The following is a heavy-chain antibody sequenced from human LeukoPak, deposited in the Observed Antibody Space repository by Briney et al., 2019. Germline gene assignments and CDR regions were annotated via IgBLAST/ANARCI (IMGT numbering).Heavy chain of an antibody. CDR2: IYYSGST. V-gene: IGHV4-59*08. D-gene: IGHD3-10*01. J-gene: IGHJ5*02. CDR3: ARHGIWFGDTNRWFDP. Sequence: SETLSLTCTVSGGSISIYYWGWIRQPPGKGLEWIGYIYYSGSTNYNPSLTSRVTISVDTSKNQFSLRLTSVTAADTAVYFCARHGIWFGDTNRWFDPWGQGTLVTVSS. CDR1: GGSISIYY.